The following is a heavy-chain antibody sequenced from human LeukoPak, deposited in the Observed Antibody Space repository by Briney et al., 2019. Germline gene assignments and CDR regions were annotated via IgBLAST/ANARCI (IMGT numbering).Heavy chain of an antibody. D-gene: IGHD5-12*01. CDR1: GGSISSSNW. CDR2: IYHSGST. V-gene: IGHV4-4*02. Sequence: SETLSLTCAVSGGSISSSNWWSWVRQPPGKGLEWIGEIYHSGSTNYNPSLKSRVTISVDTSKNQFSLKLSSVTAADTAVYYCAKGGGYEAQYYYYYLDVWGKGTTVTISS. J-gene: IGHJ6*03. CDR3: AKGGGYEAQYYYYYLDV.